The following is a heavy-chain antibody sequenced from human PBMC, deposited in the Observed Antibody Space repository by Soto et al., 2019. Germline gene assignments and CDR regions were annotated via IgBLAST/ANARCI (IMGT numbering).Heavy chain of an antibody. CDR2: IIPIFGTA. Sequence: QVQLVQSGAEVKKPGSSVKVSCKASGGTFSSYAISWVRQAPGQGLEWMGGIIPIFGTANYAQKFQGRVTITADESTSRGHMELGSLRSEDTGVYCCASDGRRFGEFVGMDVWGQGTTVTVAS. D-gene: IGHD3-10*01. J-gene: IGHJ6*02. V-gene: IGHV1-69*12. CDR3: ASDGRRFGEFVGMDV. CDR1: GGTFSSYA.